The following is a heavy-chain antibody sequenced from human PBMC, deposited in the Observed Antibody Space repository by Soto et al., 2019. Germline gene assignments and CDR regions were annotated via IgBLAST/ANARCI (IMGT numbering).Heavy chain of an antibody. CDR1: GYSFTDYW. V-gene: IGHV5-51*01. Sequence: RGESLKISCQASGYSFTDYWIGWVRQKPGKGLEWMGVIYPRDSDTRYSPSFQGQVTISADKSITTAYLQWSSLKASDTAMYYCARSINWKYDYWGQGTLVTVSS. D-gene: IGHD1-7*01. J-gene: IGHJ4*02. CDR2: IYPRDSDT. CDR3: ARSINWKYDY.